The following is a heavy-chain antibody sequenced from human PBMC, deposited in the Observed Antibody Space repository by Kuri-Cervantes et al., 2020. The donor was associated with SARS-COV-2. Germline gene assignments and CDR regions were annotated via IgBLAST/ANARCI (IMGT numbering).Heavy chain of an antibody. V-gene: IGHV1-18*01. CDR3: ARVSWGEWELRGHDAFDI. Sequence: ASVKVSCKASGYTFTSYGISWVRQAPGQGLEWMGWISAYNGNTNYAQKLQGRVTMTTDTSTSTAYMELRSLRSDDTAVYYCARVSWGEWELRGHDAFDIWGQGTMVTVSS. CDR1: GYTFTSYG. D-gene: IGHD1-26*01. CDR2: ISAYNGNT. J-gene: IGHJ3*02.